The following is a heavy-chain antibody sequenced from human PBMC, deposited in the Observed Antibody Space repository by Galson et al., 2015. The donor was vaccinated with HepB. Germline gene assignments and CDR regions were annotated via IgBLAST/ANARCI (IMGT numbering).Heavy chain of an antibody. CDR2: ISAYNGNT. Sequence: SVKVSCKASGYTFTSYGISWVRQAPGQGLEWMGWISAYNGNTNYAQKLQGRVTMTTDTSTSTAYMELRSLRSDDTAVYYCARGDYSGSYAFLWYFDYWGQGTLVTVSS. CDR3: ARGDYSGSYAFLWYFDY. J-gene: IGHJ4*02. V-gene: IGHV1-18*01. D-gene: IGHD1-26*01. CDR1: GYTFTSYG.